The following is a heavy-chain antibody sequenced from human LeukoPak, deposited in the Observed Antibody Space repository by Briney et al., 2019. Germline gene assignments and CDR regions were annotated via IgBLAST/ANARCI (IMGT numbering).Heavy chain of an antibody. CDR1: GGSFSGYY. V-gene: IGHV4-34*01. CDR2: INHSGST. Sequence: KPSETLSLTCAVYGGSFSGYYWSWIRQPPGKGLEWIGEINHSGSTNYNPSLKSRVTISVDTSKNQFSLKLSSVTAADTAVYYCARVGSRGIANWGQGTLVTVSS. J-gene: IGHJ4*02. CDR3: ARVGSRGIAN. D-gene: IGHD3-10*01.